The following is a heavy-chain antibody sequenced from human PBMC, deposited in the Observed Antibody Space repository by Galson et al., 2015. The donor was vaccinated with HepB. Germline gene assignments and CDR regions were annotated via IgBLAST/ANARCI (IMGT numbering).Heavy chain of an antibody. CDR1: GFTFSSYS. CDR2: ISSSSGLM. D-gene: IGHD3-9*01. V-gene: IGHV3-21*01. Sequence: SLRLSCAVSGFTFSSYSMNWVRQAPGQGLEWVSAISSSSGLMYYADSVQGRFTISRDNARNSMYLQLNSLRAEDTAVYYCARGGDILTGYKDAFDFWGQGTMVTVSS. CDR3: ARGGDILTGYKDAFDF. J-gene: IGHJ3*01.